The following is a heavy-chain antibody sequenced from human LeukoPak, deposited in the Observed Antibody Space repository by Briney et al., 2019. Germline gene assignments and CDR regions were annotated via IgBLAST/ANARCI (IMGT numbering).Heavy chain of an antibody. CDR1: GFTFNIYW. CDR3: ARALLSYSSSWYPFDY. Sequence: SGGSLRLSCEASGFTFNIYWMNWVRLAPGKGLVSVSRIHSDGTTTSYADSVKGRFTISRDNAKNTVYLQMNSLRAEDTAVYYCARALLSYSSSWYPFDYWGQGTLVTVSS. J-gene: IGHJ4*02. D-gene: IGHD6-13*01. CDR2: IHSDGTTT. V-gene: IGHV3-74*01.